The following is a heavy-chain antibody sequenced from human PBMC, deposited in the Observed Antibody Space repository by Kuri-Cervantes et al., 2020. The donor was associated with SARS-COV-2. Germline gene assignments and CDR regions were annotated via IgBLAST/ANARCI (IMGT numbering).Heavy chain of an antibody. CDR3: ARGGTYYYDRSGFDWFDP. D-gene: IGHD3-22*01. CDR1: GGSISTYY. J-gene: IGHJ5*02. CDR2: IYYSGST. V-gene: IGHV4-59*01. Sequence: SETLSLTCTVSGGSISTYYWSWIRQPPGKGLEWIGYIYYSGSTTYNPSLKSRVTISIDTSKNQFALRLSTVTAADTAVYYCARGGTYYYDRSGFDWFDPWGQGTLVTVSS.